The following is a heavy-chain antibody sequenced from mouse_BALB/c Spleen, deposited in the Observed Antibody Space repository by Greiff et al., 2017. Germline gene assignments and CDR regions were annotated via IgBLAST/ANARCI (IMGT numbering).Heavy chain of an antibody. CDR2: IDPENGDT. Sequence: VQLQQSGAELVRSGASVKLSCTASGFNIKDYYMHWVKQRPEQGLEWIGWIDPENGDTEYAPKFQGKATMTADTSSNTAYLQLSSLTSEDTAVYYCARGTGYAMDYWGQGTSVTVSS. D-gene: IGHD4-1*01. CDR1: GFNIKDYY. CDR3: ARGTGYAMDY. V-gene: IGHV14-4*02. J-gene: IGHJ4*01.